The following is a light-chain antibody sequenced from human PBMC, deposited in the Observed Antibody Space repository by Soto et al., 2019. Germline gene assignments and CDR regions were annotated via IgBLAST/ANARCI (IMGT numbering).Light chain of an antibody. CDR1: QSISSW. CDR2: KAS. V-gene: IGKV1-5*03. CDR3: QQYNSYRT. J-gene: IGKJ1*01. Sequence: DIQMTQSPSTLSASVGDRVTITCRASQSISSWLAWYQQKPGKAPKLLIYKASSLESGVPSRFSGRGSGTEFTLTTSSLQPVHFATYYCQQYNSYRTFGQGTKVDIK.